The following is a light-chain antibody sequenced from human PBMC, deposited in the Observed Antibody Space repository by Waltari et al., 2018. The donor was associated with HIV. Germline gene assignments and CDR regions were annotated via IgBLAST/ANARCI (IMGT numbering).Light chain of an antibody. CDR1: SSDIGGYDY. V-gene: IGLV2-11*01. J-gene: IGLJ2*01. CDR2: DVN. Sequence: QSALTQPASVAGSPGQSITISCTGTSSDIGGYDYVSWYQQHPGKAPKLMIFDVNNRPSGVPARFSGAKSGHTASLTISGLQADEEADYYCCSYAGSYTEIFGGGTKLTVL. CDR3: CSYAGSYTEI.